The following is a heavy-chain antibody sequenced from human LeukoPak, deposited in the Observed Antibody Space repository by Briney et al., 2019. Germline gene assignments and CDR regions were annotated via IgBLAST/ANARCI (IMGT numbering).Heavy chain of an antibody. V-gene: IGHV4-39*01. D-gene: IGHD6-19*01. Sequence: PSETLSLTCTVSGGSISSSSYYWGWIRQPPGKGLEWIGSIYYSGSTYYNPSLKSRVTISVDTSKNQFSLKLSSVTAADTAVYYCARGPRIAVARTTYFQHWGQGTLVTVSS. J-gene: IGHJ1*01. CDR2: IYYSGST. CDR3: ARGPRIAVARTTYFQH. CDR1: GGSISSSSYY.